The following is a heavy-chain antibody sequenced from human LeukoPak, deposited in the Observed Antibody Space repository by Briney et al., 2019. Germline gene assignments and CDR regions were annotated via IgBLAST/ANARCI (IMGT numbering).Heavy chain of an antibody. CDR3: AREPPGGGFDY. V-gene: IGHV3-66*01. J-gene: IGHJ4*02. Sequence: GGSLRLSCTASGFTVSSDYMSWVRQAPGEGLEWVSVVYSGGNTYYADSVKGRFTISRDNSKNTLYLQMNSLRAEDTAVYYCAREPPGGGFDYWGQGTLVTVSS. D-gene: IGHD3-16*01. CDR2: VYSGGNT. CDR1: GFTVSSDY.